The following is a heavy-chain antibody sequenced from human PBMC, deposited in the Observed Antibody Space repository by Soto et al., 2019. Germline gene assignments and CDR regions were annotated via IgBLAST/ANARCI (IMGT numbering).Heavy chain of an antibody. Sequence: QVQLVESGGGVVQPGRSLRLSCAASGFTFSSYGMHWVRQAPGKGLEWVAVISYDGSNKYYADSVKGRFTISRDNSKNTLYLQMTSLRAEDTAVYYCAKDLRARQQPPSGMDVWGQGTTVTVSS. J-gene: IGHJ6*02. CDR1: GFTFSSYG. D-gene: IGHD6-13*01. CDR3: AKDLRARQQPPSGMDV. V-gene: IGHV3-30*18. CDR2: ISYDGSNK.